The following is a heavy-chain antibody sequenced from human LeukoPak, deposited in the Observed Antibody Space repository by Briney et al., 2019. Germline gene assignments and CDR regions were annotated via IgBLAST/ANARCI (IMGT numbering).Heavy chain of an antibody. CDR2: IWYDGSNK. J-gene: IGHJ4*02. CDR1: GFTFSSYC. V-gene: IGHV3-33*01. Sequence: GGSLRLSCAASGFTFSSYCMHWVRQAPGKGLECVEVIWYDGSNKYYADSVKGRFTISRDNSKNTLYLQMNSLRAEDTAVYYCARDTTRGWPYYFDYWGQGTLVTVSS. D-gene: IGHD1-14*01. CDR3: ARDTTRGWPYYFDY.